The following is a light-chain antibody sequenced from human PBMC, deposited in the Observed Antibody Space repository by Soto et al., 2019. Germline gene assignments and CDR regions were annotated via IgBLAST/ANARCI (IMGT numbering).Light chain of an antibody. CDR2: DAS. CDR3: QQRSNGPPWYT. Sequence: EIVLTQSPATLSLSPGERATLSCRASQSVSSYLAWYQQKAGQAPRLLIYDASNRATGIPARFSGSGSGTDFTLTINSLEPEDFGVYYCQQRSNGPPWYTFGQGTKLEIK. CDR1: QSVSSY. J-gene: IGKJ2*01. V-gene: IGKV3-11*01.